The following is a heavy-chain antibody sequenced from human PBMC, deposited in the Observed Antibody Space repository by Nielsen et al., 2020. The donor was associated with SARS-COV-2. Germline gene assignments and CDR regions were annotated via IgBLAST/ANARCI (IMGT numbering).Heavy chain of an antibody. J-gene: IGHJ4*02. Sequence: GESLKISCAASGFAFSKYAMSWVRQAPGKGLELVSALSGSGGSTYSHYADSVKGRFTISRDNSKNTLYLQMNSLRAEDTAVYYCARDIGVGATMDDYFDYWGQGTLVTVSS. CDR1: GFAFSKYA. CDR2: LSGSGGST. D-gene: IGHD1-26*01. V-gene: IGHV3-23*01. CDR3: ARDIGVGATMDDYFDY.